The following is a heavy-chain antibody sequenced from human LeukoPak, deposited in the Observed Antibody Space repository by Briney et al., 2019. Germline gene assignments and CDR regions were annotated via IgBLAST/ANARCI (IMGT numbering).Heavy chain of an antibody. CDR3: ASWSYCSSTSCSYDAFDI. CDR2: IIPIFGTA. V-gene: IGHV1-69*13. CDR1: GGTFSSYA. Sequence: ASVKVSCKASGGTFSSYAISWVRQAPGQGLEWMGGIIPIFGTANYAQKFQGRVTITADESTSTAYMELSSLRSEDTAVYYCASWSYCSSTSCSYDAFDIWGQGTMVTVSS. D-gene: IGHD2-2*01. J-gene: IGHJ3*02.